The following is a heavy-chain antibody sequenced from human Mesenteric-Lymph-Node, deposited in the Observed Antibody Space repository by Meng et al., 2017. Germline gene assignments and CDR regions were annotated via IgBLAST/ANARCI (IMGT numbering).Heavy chain of an antibody. D-gene: IGHD6-13*01. J-gene: IGHJ5*02. CDR1: GGSISGSNW. CDR2: IYHSGST. V-gene: IGHV4-4*02. Sequence: QVALEESGPGLVKPAGTLSLTCPVSGGSISGSNWWTWVRQPPGKGLEWIGEIYHSGSTNYNPSLKSRVTISVDKSKNQFSLNLSSVTAADTAVYYCARGSSSWWSPGFDPWGQGTLVTVSS. CDR3: ARGSSSWWSPGFDP.